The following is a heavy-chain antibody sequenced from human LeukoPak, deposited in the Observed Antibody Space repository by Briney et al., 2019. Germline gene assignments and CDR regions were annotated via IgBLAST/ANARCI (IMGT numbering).Heavy chain of an antibody. CDR1: GGSFSGYY. D-gene: IGHD3-16*01. Sequence: SETLSLTFAVYGGSFSGYYWSWIRQPPGKGLEWIGEINHSGSTNYNPSLKSRVTISVDTSKNQFSLKLSSVTAADTAVYYCARDLGYYFDYWGQGTLVTVSS. CDR3: ARDLGYYFDY. V-gene: IGHV4-34*01. CDR2: INHSGST. J-gene: IGHJ4*02.